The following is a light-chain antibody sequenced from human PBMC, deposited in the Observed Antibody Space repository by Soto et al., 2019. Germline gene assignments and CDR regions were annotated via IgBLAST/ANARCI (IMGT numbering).Light chain of an antibody. CDR1: QGISSW. CDR2: AAS. CDR3: QQANSFPLT. J-gene: IGKJ4*01. Sequence: DIQMTQSPSSVSASVGDRVTITCRASQGISSWLAWYQQKPGKAHKILMHAASSLPSGVPSRFSGSGSGTEFTLTTSILQPEDFSTYYCQQANSFPLTFGGGTKVEIK. V-gene: IGKV1-12*01.